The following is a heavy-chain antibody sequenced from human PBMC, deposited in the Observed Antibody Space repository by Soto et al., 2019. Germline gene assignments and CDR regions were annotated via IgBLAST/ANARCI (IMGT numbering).Heavy chain of an antibody. CDR2: INPGGGSA. CDR3: ARDTSGWSLNGLDV. Sequence: QVDLVQSGAEVKKPGASVTISCKASGSAITRYYIHWVRQAPGRGLEWMGIINPGGGSASYAQKFQDRVTIDKGTSTCTVYMDLRSLRTEDTAVYYCARDTSGWSLNGLDVWGQGTTVNVSS. CDR1: GSAITRYY. J-gene: IGHJ6*02. D-gene: IGHD6-19*01. V-gene: IGHV1-46*01.